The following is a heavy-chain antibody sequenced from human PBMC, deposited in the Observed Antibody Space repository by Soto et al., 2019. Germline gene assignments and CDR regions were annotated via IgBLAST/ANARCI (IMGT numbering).Heavy chain of an antibody. CDR1: GFTFSSYG. CDR3: ARASTVGGMDV. CDR2: ISGSGRDT. V-gene: IGHV3-23*01. J-gene: IGHJ6*02. Sequence: GGSLRLSCAASGFTFSSYGMGWVRQAPGKGLEWVSAISGSGRDTYYADSVKGRFTISRDNSKNTLYLQMNSLRAEDTAVYYCARASTVGGMDVWGQGTTVTVSS. D-gene: IGHD4-4*01.